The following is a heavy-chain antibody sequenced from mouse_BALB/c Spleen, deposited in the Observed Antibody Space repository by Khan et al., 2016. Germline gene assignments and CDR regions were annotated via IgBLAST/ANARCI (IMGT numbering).Heavy chain of an antibody. Sequence: EVQLQESGPELVKPGASVKMSCKASGYTFTSYVMHWVKQKPGQGLEWIGYINPYNDGTKYNEKFKGKATLTSDKSSSTAYMELSSLTSEDSAVYYCAGSGNDGRFAYWGQGTLVTVAA. J-gene: IGHJ3*01. D-gene: IGHD2-12*01. CDR3: AGSGNDGRFAY. CDR2: INPYNDGT. V-gene: IGHV1S136*01. CDR1: GYTFTSYV.